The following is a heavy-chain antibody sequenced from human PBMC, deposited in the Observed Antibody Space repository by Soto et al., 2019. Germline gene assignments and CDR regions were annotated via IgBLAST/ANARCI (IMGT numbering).Heavy chain of an antibody. V-gene: IGHV3-53*01. CDR1: GFTVSSKY. Sequence: GSLRLSCAASGFTVSSKYMSWVRQAPGKGLEWVSVIYSGGSTYYADSVKGRFTISRDNSKNTLYLQMNSLRAEDTAVYYCARERDQYVWGSYRTDNWFDPWGQGTLVTVSS. D-gene: IGHD3-16*02. J-gene: IGHJ5*02. CDR2: IYSGGST. CDR3: ARERDQYVWGSYRTDNWFDP.